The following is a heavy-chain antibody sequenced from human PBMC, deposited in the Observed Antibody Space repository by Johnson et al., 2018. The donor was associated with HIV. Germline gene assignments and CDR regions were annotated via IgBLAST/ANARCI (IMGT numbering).Heavy chain of an antibody. J-gene: IGHJ3*02. CDR2: ISYDGSNK. CDR3: AINSGYDSHGAFDI. CDR1: GFTFSSYA. D-gene: IGHD5-12*01. V-gene: IGHV3-30*04. Sequence: QVQLVESGGGVVQPGTSLRLSCAASGFTFSSYAMHWVRQAPGKGLEWVAVISYDGSNKYYADSVKGRFTISRDNSKNTLYLQMNSLRAEDTAVYYCAINSGYDSHGAFDIWGQGTMVTVSS.